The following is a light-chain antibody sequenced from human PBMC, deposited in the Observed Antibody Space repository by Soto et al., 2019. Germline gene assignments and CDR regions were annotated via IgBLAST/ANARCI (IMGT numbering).Light chain of an antibody. CDR1: SSDVGKYDR. CDR3: SSYTSTSRYV. V-gene: IGLV2-18*02. J-gene: IGLJ1*01. Sequence: QSVLTQPPSVSGSPGQSVTISCTGTSSDVGKYDRVSWYQQPPGTALKLIIYEVTNRPSGVLARFSGSKSGNTASLTISGLQAEDEADYYCSSYTSTSRYVFGAGTKVTVL. CDR2: EVT.